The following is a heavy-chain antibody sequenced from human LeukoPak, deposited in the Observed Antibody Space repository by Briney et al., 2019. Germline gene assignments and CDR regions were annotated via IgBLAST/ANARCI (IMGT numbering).Heavy chain of an antibody. V-gene: IGHV4-4*08. J-gene: IGHJ3*02. D-gene: IGHD1-26*01. CDR3: AREGGLHSPAGI. CDR1: GRPISIFY. Sequence: SETLSLPCTLSGRPISIFYWRWPRQSTGKGGEWLRYMSYTGNTNYNPSLKSRVTISVDTSKNQFSLKLSSVTAADTAVYYCAREGGLHSPAGIWGQGTMVTVSS. CDR2: MSYTGNT.